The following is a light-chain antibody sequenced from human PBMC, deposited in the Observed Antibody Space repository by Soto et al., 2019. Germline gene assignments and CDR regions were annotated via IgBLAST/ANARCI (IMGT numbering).Light chain of an antibody. CDR3: QQYNSFSLT. CDR1: QSFNSW. Sequence: DLQMTQFPSTLSADVGDAVTITCRASQSFNSWLAWYQQKPGKAPKLIIYDASSLRSGVPSRFSGSQSGTEFTRTISSLQPDDFATYYCQQYNSFSLTFGQGNKVEIQ. CDR2: DAS. V-gene: IGKV1-5*01. J-gene: IGKJ1*01.